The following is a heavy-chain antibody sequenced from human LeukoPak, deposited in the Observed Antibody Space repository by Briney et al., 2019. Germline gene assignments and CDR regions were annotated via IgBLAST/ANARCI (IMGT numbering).Heavy chain of an antibody. V-gene: IGHV5-51*01. CDR3: ARQMLYYDSSGVGMDV. Sequence: ESLKISCKGSGYSFTSYWIGWVRQMPGKGLEWVGIIYPGDSDTRYSPSFQGQVTISADKSISTAYLQWSSLKASDTAMYYCARQMLYYDSSGVGMDVWGQGTTVTVSS. CDR1: GYSFTSYW. D-gene: IGHD3-22*01. J-gene: IGHJ6*02. CDR2: IYPGDSDT.